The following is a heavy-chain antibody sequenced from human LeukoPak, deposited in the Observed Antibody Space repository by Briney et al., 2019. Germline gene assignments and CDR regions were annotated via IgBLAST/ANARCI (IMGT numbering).Heavy chain of an antibody. J-gene: IGHJ3*02. V-gene: IGHV3-21*01. CDR1: GFTFSSYS. Sequence: PGGSLRLSCAASGFTFSSYSMNWVRQAPGKGLEWVSSISSSSSYIYYADSVKGRLTISRDNAKNSLYLQMNSLRAEDTAVYYCARADGYNHAFDIWGQGTMVTVSS. CDR3: ARADGYNHAFDI. D-gene: IGHD5-24*01. CDR2: ISSSSSYI.